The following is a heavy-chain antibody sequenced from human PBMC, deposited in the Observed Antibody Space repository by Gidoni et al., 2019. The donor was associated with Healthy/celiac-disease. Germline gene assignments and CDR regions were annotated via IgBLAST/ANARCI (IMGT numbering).Heavy chain of an antibody. J-gene: IGHJ5*02. CDR2: INHSGST. CDR1: GGSVSGYY. CDR3: FGMEDISSWYGHDP. D-gene: IGHD6-13*01. V-gene: IGHV4-34*01. Sequence: QVQLQQWGAGLLKPSETLSLTCAVYGGSVSGYYWSWIRQPPGKGLEWIGEINHSGSTNYNPSLKSRVTISVDTSKNQFSLKLSSVTAADTAVYYCFGMEDISSWYGHDPWGQGTLVTVSS.